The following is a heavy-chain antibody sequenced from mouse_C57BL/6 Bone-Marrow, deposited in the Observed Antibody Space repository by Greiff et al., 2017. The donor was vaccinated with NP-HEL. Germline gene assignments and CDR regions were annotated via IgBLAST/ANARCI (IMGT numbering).Heavy chain of an antibody. Sequence: QVQLQQPGAELAKPGASVKLSCKASGYTFTSYWMRWVKQRPGQGLEWIGMIHPNSGSTTYNEKFKSKATLTVDKSSSTAYMQRSSLTSEDSAVYYGARETDGGSPWFAYWGQGTLVTVSA. D-gene: IGHD1-1*02. J-gene: IGHJ3*01. CDR2: IHPNSGST. CDR1: GYTFTSYW. CDR3: ARETDGGSPWFAY. V-gene: IGHV1-64*01.